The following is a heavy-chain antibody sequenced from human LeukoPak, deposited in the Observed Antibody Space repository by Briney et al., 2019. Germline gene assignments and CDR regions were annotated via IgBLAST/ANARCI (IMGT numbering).Heavy chain of an antibody. CDR3: ASGDFWSGPFDY. CDR2: IIPIFGTA. D-gene: IGHD3-3*01. V-gene: IGHV1-69*05. CDR1: GGTLSSYA. Sequence: GASVKVSCKASGGTLSSYAISWVRQAPGQGLEWMGRIIPIFGTANYAQKFQGRVTITTDESTSTAYMELSSLRSEDTAVYYCASGDFWSGPFDYWGQGTLVTVSS. J-gene: IGHJ4*02.